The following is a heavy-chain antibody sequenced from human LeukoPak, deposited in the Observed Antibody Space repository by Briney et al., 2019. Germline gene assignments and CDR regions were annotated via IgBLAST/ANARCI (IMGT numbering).Heavy chain of an antibody. CDR1: GYSFTSYW. CDR2: TYPGDSDT. V-gene: IGHV5-51*01. D-gene: IGHD6-19*01. CDR3: ATSGNSSGSLFDY. J-gene: IGHJ4*02. Sequence: TGESLKISCKGSGYSFTSYWIGWVRQMPGKGMEWMGITYPGDSDTRYSPSFQGQVTISADKSISTAYLQWSSLKASDTAMYYCATSGNSSGSLFDYWGQGTLVTVSS.